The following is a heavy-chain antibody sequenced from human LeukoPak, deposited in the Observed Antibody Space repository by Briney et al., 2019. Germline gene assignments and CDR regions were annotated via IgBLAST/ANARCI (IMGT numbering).Heavy chain of an antibody. D-gene: IGHD4-23*01. Sequence: GGSLRLSCAASGFTVSSNYMIWVRQAPGKGLEWVSVIYSGGSTYYADSVKGRFTISRDNSKNTLYLQMNSLRAEDTAVYYCARDPTVVTGGGYFDYWGQGTLVTVSS. CDR2: IYSGGST. CDR3: ARDPTVVTGGGYFDY. J-gene: IGHJ4*02. CDR1: GFTVSSNY. V-gene: IGHV3-66*02.